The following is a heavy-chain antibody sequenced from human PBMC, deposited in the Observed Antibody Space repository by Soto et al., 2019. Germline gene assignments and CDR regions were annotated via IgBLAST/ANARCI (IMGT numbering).Heavy chain of an antibody. CDR2: ISAYNGNT. Sequence: GASVKVSCKASGYTFTSYAIRWVRQAPRQRLEWMGWISAYNGNTNYAQKFQGRVTITRDESTSTAYMELSSLRSEDTAVYYCARESRYCSGGSCYFLPGIDYWGQGTLVTVSS. CDR1: GYTFTSYA. V-gene: IGHV1-3*01. J-gene: IGHJ4*02. CDR3: ARESRYCSGGSCYFLPGIDY. D-gene: IGHD2-15*01.